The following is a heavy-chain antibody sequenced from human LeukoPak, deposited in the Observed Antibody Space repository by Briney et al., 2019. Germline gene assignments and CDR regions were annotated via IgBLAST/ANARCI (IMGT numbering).Heavy chain of an antibody. Sequence: SETLSLTCTVSGGSISSTSYYWSWIRQPPGKGLEWIGEINHSGSTNYNPSLKSRVTISVDTSKNQFSLKLSSVTAADTAVYYCARGLTMTYNWFDPWGQGTLVTVSS. CDR1: GGSISSTSYY. D-gene: IGHD3-22*01. V-gene: IGHV4-39*07. CDR3: ARGLTMTYNWFDP. CDR2: INHSGST. J-gene: IGHJ5*02.